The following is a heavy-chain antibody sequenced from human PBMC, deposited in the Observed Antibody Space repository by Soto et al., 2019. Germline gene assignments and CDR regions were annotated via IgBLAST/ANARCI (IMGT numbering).Heavy chain of an antibody. CDR1: GFTFSSYG. CDR3: AKDKITGTTIYYYYGMDV. Sequence: SLRLSCAASGFTFSSYGMHWVRQAPGKGLEWVAVISYDGSNKYYADSVKGRFTISRDNSKNTLYLQMNSLRAEDTAVYYCAKDKITGTTIYYYYGMDVWGQGTTVTVSS. CDR2: ISYDGSNK. D-gene: IGHD1-20*01. V-gene: IGHV3-30*18. J-gene: IGHJ6*02.